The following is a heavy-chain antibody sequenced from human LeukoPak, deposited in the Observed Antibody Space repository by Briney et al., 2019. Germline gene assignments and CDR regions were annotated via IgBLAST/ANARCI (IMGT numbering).Heavy chain of an antibody. D-gene: IGHD3-3*01. CDR3: ARAQRNDFWSGPYDY. Sequence: PGGSLRLSCAASRFTFDDYAMHWVRQAPGKGLEWVSGISWNSGSIGYADSVKGRFTISRDNAKNSLYLQMNSLRAEDTAVYYCARAQRNDFWSGPYDYWGQGTLVTVSS. V-gene: IGHV3-9*01. CDR1: RFTFDDYA. J-gene: IGHJ4*02. CDR2: ISWNSGSI.